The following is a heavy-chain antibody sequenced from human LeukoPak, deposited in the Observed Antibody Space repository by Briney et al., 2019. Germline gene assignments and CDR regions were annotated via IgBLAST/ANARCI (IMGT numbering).Heavy chain of an antibody. J-gene: IGHJ4*02. CDR3: ARDSTWLRHFDY. Sequence: GGSLRLSCAASGFPFSTYGMHWVRQAPVKGLEWVAVMSSDGTIIHYADSVKGRFTISRDNSKNTLYLQTNSLRAEDTAVYYCARDSTWLRHFDYWGQGTLVTVSS. D-gene: IGHD5-12*01. CDR1: GFPFSTYG. CDR2: MSSDGTII. V-gene: IGHV3-30*03.